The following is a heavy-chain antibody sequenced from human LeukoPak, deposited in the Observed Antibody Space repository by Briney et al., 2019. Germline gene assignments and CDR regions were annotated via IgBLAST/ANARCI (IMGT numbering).Heavy chain of an antibody. CDR3: ARDGYSSSWGALYNWFDP. CDR2: IYYSGST. J-gene: IGHJ5*02. Sequence: SETLSLTCTVSGGSISSSSYYWGWIRQPPGKGLEWIGSIYYSGSTYYNPSLKSRVTISVDTSKNQFSLKLNSVTAPDTAVYYGARDGYSSSWGALYNWFDPWGQGTLVTVSS. V-gene: IGHV4-39*07. CDR1: GGSISSSSYY. D-gene: IGHD6-13*01.